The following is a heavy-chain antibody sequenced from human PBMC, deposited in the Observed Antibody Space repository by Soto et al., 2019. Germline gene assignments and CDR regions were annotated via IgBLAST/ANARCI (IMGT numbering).Heavy chain of an antibody. CDR3: TSGLVDTASYYYYYGMDV. Sequence: PGVSLRLSFAASGFTFSSYSMNWVRQASGKGLEWVGRIRSKANSYATAYAASVKGRFTISRDDSKNTAYLQMNSLKTEDTAVYYCTSGLVDTASYYYYYGMDVWGQGTTVTVSS. CDR1: GFTFSSYS. D-gene: IGHD5-18*01. V-gene: IGHV3-73*01. J-gene: IGHJ6*02. CDR2: IRSKANSYAT.